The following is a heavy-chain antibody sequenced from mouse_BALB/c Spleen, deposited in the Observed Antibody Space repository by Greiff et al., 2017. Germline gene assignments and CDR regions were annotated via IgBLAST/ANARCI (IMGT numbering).Heavy chain of an antibody. J-gene: IGHJ2*01. V-gene: IGHV5-9-1*01. CDR1: GFTFSSYA. CDR2: ISSGGSYT. Sequence: EVMLVESGGGLVKPGGSLKLSCAASGFTFSSYAMSWVRQTPEKRLEWVATISSGGSYTYYPDSVKGRFTISRDNAKNTLYLQMNSLRSEDTAMYYCARPDGYDDADFDYWGQGTTLTVSS. CDR3: ARPDGYDDADFDY. D-gene: IGHD2-2*01.